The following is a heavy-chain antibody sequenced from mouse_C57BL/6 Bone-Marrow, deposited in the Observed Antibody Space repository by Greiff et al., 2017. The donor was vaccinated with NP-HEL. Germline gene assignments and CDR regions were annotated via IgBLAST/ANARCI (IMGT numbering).Heavy chain of an antibody. D-gene: IGHD2-5*01. J-gene: IGHJ2*01. CDR1: GFTFSDYG. V-gene: IGHV5-15*01. CDR3: ARHVYYSNSFFFDY. Sequence: EVKVVESGGGLVQPGGSLKLSCAASGFTFSDYGMAWVRQAPRKGPEWVAFISNLAYSIYYADTVTGRFTISRENAKNTLYLEMSSLRSEDTAMYYCARHVYYSNSFFFDYWGQGTTLTVSS. CDR2: ISNLAYSI.